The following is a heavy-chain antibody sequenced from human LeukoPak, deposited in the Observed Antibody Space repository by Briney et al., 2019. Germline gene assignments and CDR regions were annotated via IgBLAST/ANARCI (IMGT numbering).Heavy chain of an antibody. CDR1: GFTFSNYW. CDR3: AKWGPYDILTGRIN. J-gene: IGHJ4*02. Sequence: PGGSLRLTCAASGFTFSNYWMTWVRQAPGKGLEWVANIKPDESEKYYVGSVKGRFTISRDNAKNSLYLQMSGLRAEDTAVYYCAKWGPYDILTGRINWGQGTLVTVSS. D-gene: IGHD3-9*01. V-gene: IGHV3-7*03. CDR2: IKPDESEK.